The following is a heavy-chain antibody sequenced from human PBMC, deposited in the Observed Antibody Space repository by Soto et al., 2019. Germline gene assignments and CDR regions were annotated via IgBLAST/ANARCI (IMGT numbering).Heavy chain of an antibody. V-gene: IGHV3-23*01. J-gene: IGHJ5*02. CDR2: ITGRSAVP. CDR3: AKGGPFTGGFDP. Sequence: EGQLLQAGGDLVQPGGSLRLSCAGSGLTLRSYAMTWIRQTPEKGLEWVSTITGRSAVPSYADSVNGRFTVSRDNSKNTLYLQMNSLRPDDTAIYYCAKGGPFTGGFDPWGQGTLVTVSA. CDR1: GLTLRSYA. D-gene: IGHD3-16*01.